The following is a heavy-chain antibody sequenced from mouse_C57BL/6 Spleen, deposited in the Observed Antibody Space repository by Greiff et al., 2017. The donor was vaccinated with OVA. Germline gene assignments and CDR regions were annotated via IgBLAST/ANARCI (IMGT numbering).Heavy chain of an antibody. Sequence: QVQLQQSGAELVKPGASVKLSCKASGYTFTSYCMHWVKQRPGQGLEWIGMIHPNSGSTNYNEKFKSKATLTVDKSSSTAYMQLSSLTSADSAVYACARAHGGGYGWYFAVWGTGTTVTVSS. D-gene: IGHD1-1*02. J-gene: IGHJ1*03. CDR1: GYTFTSYC. V-gene: IGHV1-64*01. CDR3: ARAHGGGYGWYFAV. CDR2: IHPNSGST.